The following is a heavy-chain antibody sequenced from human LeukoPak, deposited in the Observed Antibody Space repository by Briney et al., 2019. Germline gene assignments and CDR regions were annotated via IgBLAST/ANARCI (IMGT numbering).Heavy chain of an antibody. CDR3: ARAGGFTTVRGVITPHGWNY. Sequence: GGSLRLSCAASGFTFSSYWLSWVRQAPGRGLEWVANIKEDGSEKYYVDSVKGRFTISRDNAKNSLYLQMNSLRAEDTAVYYCARAGGFTTVRGVITPHGWNYWGQETLVTVS. D-gene: IGHD3-10*01. J-gene: IGHJ4*02. V-gene: IGHV3-7*01. CDR1: GFTFSSYW. CDR2: IKEDGSEK.